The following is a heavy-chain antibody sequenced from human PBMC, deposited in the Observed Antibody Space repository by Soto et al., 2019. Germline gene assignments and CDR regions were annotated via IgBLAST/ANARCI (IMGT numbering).Heavy chain of an antibody. D-gene: IGHD3-3*01. CDR2: INHSGST. V-gene: IGHV4-34*01. CDR3: AGAYYDFWSGYYNLNWFDP. CDR1: GGSFSGYY. Sequence: PSETLSLTCAVYGGSFSGYYWSWIRQPPGKGLEWIGEINHSGSTNYNPSLKSRVTISVDTSKNQFSLKLSSVTAADTAVYYCAGAYYDFWSGYYNLNWFDPWGQGTLVTVSS. J-gene: IGHJ5*02.